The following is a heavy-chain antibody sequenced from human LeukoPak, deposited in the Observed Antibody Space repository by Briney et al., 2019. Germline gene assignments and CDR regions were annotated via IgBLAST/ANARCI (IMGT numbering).Heavy chain of an antibody. CDR3: ARWGYCSGGSCPYPDYYYYYGMDV. CDR1: GYTFSSYG. CDR2: ISAYNGNT. J-gene: IGHJ6*02. Sequence: ASVKVSCKASGYTFSSYGISWVRQAPGQGLEWMGWISAYNGNTNYAQKLQGRVTMTTDTSTSTVYMELRSLRSDDTAVYYCARWGYCSGGSCPYPDYYYYYGMDVWGQGTTVTVSS. V-gene: IGHV1-18*01. D-gene: IGHD2-15*01.